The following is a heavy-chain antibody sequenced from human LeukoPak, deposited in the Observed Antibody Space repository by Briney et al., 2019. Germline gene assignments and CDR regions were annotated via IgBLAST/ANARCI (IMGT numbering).Heavy chain of an antibody. CDR3: ARDLVRGVILPHGMDV. CDR2: IGTAGDT. Sequence: PGGSLRLSCPASGFTFSSYDMHWVRQATGKGLEWVSAIGTAGDTYYPSSEKGPFTTSIENAKNSLYLQMNSLRAGDTAVYYCARDLVRGVILPHGMDVWGQGTTVTVSS. J-gene: IGHJ6*02. D-gene: IGHD3-10*01. V-gene: IGHV3-13*01. CDR1: GFTFSSYD.